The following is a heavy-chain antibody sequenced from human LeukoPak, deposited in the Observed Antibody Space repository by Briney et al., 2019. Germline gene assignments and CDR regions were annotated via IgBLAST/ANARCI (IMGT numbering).Heavy chain of an antibody. D-gene: IGHD6-19*01. CDR3: AKVTSGWFPWYLDY. V-gene: IGHV3-23*01. CDR1: GFTFSSYE. CDR2: ISGSGGST. J-gene: IGHJ4*02. Sequence: GGSLRLSCAASGFTFSSYEMNWVRQAPGKGLEWVSVISGSGGSTYYADSVKGRFTISRDNSKNTLYLEMSSLRAEDTAVYYCAKVTSGWFPWYLDYWGQGTLVTVSS.